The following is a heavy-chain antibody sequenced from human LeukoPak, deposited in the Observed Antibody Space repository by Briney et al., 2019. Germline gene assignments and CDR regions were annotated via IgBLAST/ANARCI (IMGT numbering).Heavy chain of an antibody. CDR1: GFTYSSYW. Sequence: PGGSLRLSCAASGFTYSSYWMHWVRQAPGKGLVWVSRINSDGSSTSYADSVKGRFTISRDNAKNTLYLQMNSLRAEDTAVYYCARGPQGYYYYYYMDVWGKGTTVTVSS. J-gene: IGHJ6*03. CDR3: ARGPQGYYYYYYMDV. V-gene: IGHV3-74*01. CDR2: INSDGSST.